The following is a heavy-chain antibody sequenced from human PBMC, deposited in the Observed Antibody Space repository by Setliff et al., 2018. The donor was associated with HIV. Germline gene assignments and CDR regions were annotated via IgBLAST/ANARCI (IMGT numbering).Heavy chain of an antibody. V-gene: IGHV1-46*01. CDR3: ARVDYYDSSGYWHFDY. Sequence: ASVKVSCKASGYMFTDYYIHWVRQAPGQGLEWMGIINPSGGSAAYAEKFRGRVTMTSDTSTNTVYMELRSLRSEETAVFYCARVDYYDSSGYWHFDYWGQGTPVTVSS. J-gene: IGHJ4*02. CDR2: INPSGGSA. D-gene: IGHD3-22*01. CDR1: GYMFTDYY.